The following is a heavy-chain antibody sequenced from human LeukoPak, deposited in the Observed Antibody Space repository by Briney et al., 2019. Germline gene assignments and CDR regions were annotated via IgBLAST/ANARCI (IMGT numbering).Heavy chain of an antibody. J-gene: IGHJ4*02. Sequence: SVKVSCKASGGTFSSYAISWVRQAPGQGLEWMGGIIPIFGTANYAQKFQGRVTITADESTSTAYMELSSLRSEDTAVYYCARSGAAAGTFDYWGQGTLVTVSS. CDR2: IIPIFGTA. D-gene: IGHD6-13*01. CDR1: GGTFSSYA. V-gene: IGHV1-69*01. CDR3: ARSGAAAGTFDY.